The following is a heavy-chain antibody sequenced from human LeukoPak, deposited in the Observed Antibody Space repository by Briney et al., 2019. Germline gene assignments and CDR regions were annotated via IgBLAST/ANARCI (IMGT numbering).Heavy chain of an antibody. Sequence: SVNVSCKASGFTVTTSAVQWVRQARGQRPEWIGWVVVGSGDTNFAQKFKERVTITCDMSTTTVYLDLSSLTSEDTAVYYCAAVGADIPVDFWGQGTLVTVSS. V-gene: IGHV1-58*01. CDR3: AAVGADIPVDF. D-gene: IGHD2-2*02. J-gene: IGHJ4*02. CDR2: VVVGSGDT. CDR1: GFTVTTSA.